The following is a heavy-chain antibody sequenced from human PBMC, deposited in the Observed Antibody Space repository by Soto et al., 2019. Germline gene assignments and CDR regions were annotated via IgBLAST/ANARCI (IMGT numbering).Heavy chain of an antibody. V-gene: IGHV4-59*11. Sequence: SETLSLTCTVSGGSISNHYWTWIRQPPGKGLEWIGYIYSNGNTNYSPSLKSRITISVDTSKSQFSLRLTSVTAADTAVYYCARDEGYYGAWGQGTLVTVSS. CDR1: GGSISNHY. J-gene: IGHJ1*01. CDR2: IYSNGNT. CDR3: ARDEGYYGA. D-gene: IGHD3-22*01.